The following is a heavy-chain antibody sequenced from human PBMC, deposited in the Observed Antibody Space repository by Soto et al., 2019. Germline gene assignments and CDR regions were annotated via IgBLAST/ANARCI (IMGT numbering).Heavy chain of an antibody. D-gene: IGHD3-22*01. J-gene: IGHJ4*02. CDR2: IRYDGGKK. Sequence: QVQLVESGGAVVQPGRSLRLSCAASGFTFSSYGMHWVRQAPGKGLQWVSGIRYDGGKKYYVDSVKGRFTISRDNSKDTLYLQMSGLRAEDTAVYYCARDDDTSGHSSHFGYWGQGTLVTVFS. CDR1: GFTFSSYG. V-gene: IGHV3-33*01. CDR3: ARDDDTSGHSSHFGY.